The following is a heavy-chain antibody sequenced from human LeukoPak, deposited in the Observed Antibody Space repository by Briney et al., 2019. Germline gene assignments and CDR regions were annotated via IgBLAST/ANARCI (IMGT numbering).Heavy chain of an antibody. Sequence: SETLSLTCTVSGGSISSYYWSWIRQPPGKGLEWIAYIFHTGDSNQNPSLKGRVSVSLDIPKNELSLKLSSVSAADTAVYYCARHAFASPLDTWGQGTVVIVSS. CDR1: GGSISSYY. J-gene: IGHJ5*02. CDR3: ARHAFASPLDT. CDR2: IFHTGDS. D-gene: IGHD3-16*01. V-gene: IGHV4-59*08.